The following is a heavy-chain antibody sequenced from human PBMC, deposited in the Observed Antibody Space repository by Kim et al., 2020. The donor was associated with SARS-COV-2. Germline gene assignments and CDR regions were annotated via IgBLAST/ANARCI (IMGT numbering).Heavy chain of an antibody. J-gene: IGHJ4*02. V-gene: IGHV1-69*01. D-gene: IGHD3-22*01. Sequence: NFQGRVTITADESTSTAYMERSSLRSEDTAVYYCAKREDYYDSSGRGFDYWGQGTLVTVSS. CDR3: AKREDYYDSSGRGFDY.